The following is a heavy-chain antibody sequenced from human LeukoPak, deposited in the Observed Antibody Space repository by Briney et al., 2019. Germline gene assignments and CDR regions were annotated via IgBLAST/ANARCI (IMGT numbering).Heavy chain of an antibody. D-gene: IGHD3-22*01. Sequence: SGGSLRLSCAASGFTVSSNYTSWVRQAPGKGLEWVSVIYSGGSTYYADSVKGRFTISRDNSKNTLYLQMNSLRAEDTAVYYCARDLIDSSGYYLEYFQHWGQGTLVTVSS. J-gene: IGHJ1*01. V-gene: IGHV3-53*01. CDR3: ARDLIDSSGYYLEYFQH. CDR1: GFTVSSNY. CDR2: IYSGGST.